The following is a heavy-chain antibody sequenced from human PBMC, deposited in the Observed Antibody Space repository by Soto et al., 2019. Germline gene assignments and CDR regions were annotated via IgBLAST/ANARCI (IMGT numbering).Heavy chain of an antibody. CDR3: ARLACGYNYGSRAICFDP. CDR2: ISAYNGNT. CDR1: GYTFTSYG. V-gene: IGHV1-18*01. J-gene: IGHJ5*02. Sequence: QVQLVQSGAEVKKPGASVKVSCKASGYTFTSYGISWVRQAPGQGLEWMGWISAYNGNTNYAQKLQGRVTMTTDTPTSTADMELRRLRSDDTAVYYCARLACGYNYGSRAICFDPWGQGTLVTVSS. D-gene: IGHD5-18*01.